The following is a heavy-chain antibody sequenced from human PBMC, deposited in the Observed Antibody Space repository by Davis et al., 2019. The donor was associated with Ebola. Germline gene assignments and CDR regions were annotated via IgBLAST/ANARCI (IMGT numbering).Heavy chain of an antibody. CDR3: ARAQLTYYDFWSGYYTGAFDI. Sequence: GESLKISCAASGFTFSSYWMSWVRQAPGKGLEWVANIKQYGSEKYYVDSVKGRFTISRDNAKNSLYLQMNSLRAEDTAVYYCARAQLTYYDFWSGYYTGAFDIWGQGTMVTVSS. CDR2: IKQYGSEK. J-gene: IGHJ3*02. D-gene: IGHD3-3*01. V-gene: IGHV3-7*01. CDR1: GFTFSSYW.